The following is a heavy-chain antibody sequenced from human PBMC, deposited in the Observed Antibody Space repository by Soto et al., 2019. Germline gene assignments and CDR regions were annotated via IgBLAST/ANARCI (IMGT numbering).Heavy chain of an antibody. CDR2: IYYSGST. Sequence: SETLSLTCTVSGGSISSYYWSWIRQPPGKGLEWIGYIYYSGSTNYNPSLKSRVTISVDTSKNQFSLKLSSVTAADTAVYYCAREPWNYYDSSGYSYFDYWGQGTLVTVSS. CDR3: AREPWNYYDSSGYSYFDY. J-gene: IGHJ4*02. V-gene: IGHV4-59*01. CDR1: GGSISSYY. D-gene: IGHD3-22*01.